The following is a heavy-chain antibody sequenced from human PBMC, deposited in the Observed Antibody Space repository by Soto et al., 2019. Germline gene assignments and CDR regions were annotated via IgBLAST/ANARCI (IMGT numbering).Heavy chain of an antibody. V-gene: IGHV4-30-2*01. Sequence: QLQLQESGSGLVKPSQTLSLTCAVSGGSISSGGYSWSWIRQPPGKGLEWIGYIYHSGSTFYNPSRKSRVTIAVATAKNQFSLKLGSVTAADTAVYYCAGGQVVAAQHWGQGTLVTVSS. CDR2: IYHSGST. CDR3: AGGQVVAAQH. D-gene: IGHD2-15*01. J-gene: IGHJ4*02. CDR1: GGSISSGGYS.